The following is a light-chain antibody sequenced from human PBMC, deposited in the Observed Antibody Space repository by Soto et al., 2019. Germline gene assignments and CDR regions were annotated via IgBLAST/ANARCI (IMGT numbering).Light chain of an antibody. V-gene: IGKV3-11*01. CDR2: GAS. J-gene: IGKJ5*01. CDR1: QSVSSN. CDR3: QHRSNWPPEVT. Sequence: EIVLTQSPATLSVSPGERVTVSCRASQSVSSNLAWYQQKPGQAPRLLLYGASNRATGIPDRFSGSGSGTDFTLTTSRLEPEDFAIYYCQHRSNWPPEVTFGQGTRLEIK.